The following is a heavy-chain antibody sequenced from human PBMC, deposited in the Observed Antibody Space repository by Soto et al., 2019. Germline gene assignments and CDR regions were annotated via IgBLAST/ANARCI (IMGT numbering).Heavy chain of an antibody. CDR1: VYSFTSYW. CDR2: IYPGDSDT. Sequence: GESLKISCKGSVYSFTSYWIGWVRQMPGKGLEWMGIIYPGDSDTRYSPSFQGQVTISADKSISTAYLQWSSLKASDTAMYYCATITTVTSNNYYFDYWGQGTLVTVSS. J-gene: IGHJ4*02. V-gene: IGHV5-51*01. CDR3: ATITTVTSNNYYFDY. D-gene: IGHD4-17*01.